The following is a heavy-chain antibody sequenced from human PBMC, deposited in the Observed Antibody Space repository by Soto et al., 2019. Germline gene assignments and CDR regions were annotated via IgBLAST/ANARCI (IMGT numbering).Heavy chain of an antibody. J-gene: IGHJ4*02. V-gene: IGHV3-49*04. CDR3: TRDQHYYDSSGYYPYYVDY. D-gene: IGHD3-22*01. CDR1: GFTFGDYA. Sequence: GGSLRLSCTASGFTFGDYAMSWVRQAPGKGLEWVGFIRSKAYGGTTEYAASVKGRFTISRDDSKSIAYLQMNSLKTEDTAVYYCTRDQHYYDSSGYYPYYVDYWGQGT. CDR2: IRSKAYGGTT.